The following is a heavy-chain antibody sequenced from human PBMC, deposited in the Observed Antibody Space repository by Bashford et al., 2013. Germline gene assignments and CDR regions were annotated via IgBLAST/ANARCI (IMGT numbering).Heavy chain of an antibody. J-gene: IGHJ4*02. D-gene: IGHD6-13*01. CDR3: ASSSSSWYFDY. CDR2: MYDSGST. V-gene: IGHV4-59*01. Sequence: SXTLPSPALSLVAPSRGTTRNWIRQPPGKGLEWIGYMYDSGSTNYDPSFKSRVSISVDTSKNQFSLRLTSVTAADTAVYYCASSSSSWYFDYWGRGTVVTVSS. CDR1: VAPSRGTT.